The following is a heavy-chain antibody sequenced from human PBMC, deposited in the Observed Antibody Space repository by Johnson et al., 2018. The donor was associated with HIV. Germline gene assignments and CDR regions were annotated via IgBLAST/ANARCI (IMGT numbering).Heavy chain of an antibody. Sequence: VQLVESGGGVVRPGGSLRLSCAASGFNFDDYGMSWVRQAPGKGLEWVSGINWNGGSTGYADSVKGRFPISRDNAKKSLYLQMNSLRAEDTALYYCARVRAYGDFDSGAFDIWGQGTMVTVSS. CDR2: INWNGGST. CDR1: GFNFDDYG. V-gene: IGHV3-20*04. D-gene: IGHD4-17*01. CDR3: ARVRAYGDFDSGAFDI. J-gene: IGHJ3*02.